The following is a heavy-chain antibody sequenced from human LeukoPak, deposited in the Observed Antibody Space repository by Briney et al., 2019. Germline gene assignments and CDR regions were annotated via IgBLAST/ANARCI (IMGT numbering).Heavy chain of an antibody. J-gene: IGHJ3*02. Sequence: PGGSLRLSCAASGFTFSSYGMHRVRQAPGKGLEWVAVIWYDGSHKYYADPVKGRFTISRDNSKNTLYLQMNSLRAEDTAVYYCARDPVLLYDSTRLSGIFDIWGQGTMVTVSS. V-gene: IGHV3-33*01. CDR2: IWYDGSHK. CDR3: ARDPVLLYDSTRLSGIFDI. CDR1: GFTFSSYG. D-gene: IGHD3-22*01.